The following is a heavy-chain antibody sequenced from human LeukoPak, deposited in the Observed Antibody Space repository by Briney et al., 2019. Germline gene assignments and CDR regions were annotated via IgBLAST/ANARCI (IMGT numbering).Heavy chain of an antibody. CDR2: LRSNADNYAP. Sequence: GGSLRLSCAASGFSCSGSGMLWLRQASGQGLMGVGRLRSNADNYAPAFAGWVKGRVHISRDDSKNTAYLQMNSLKTEDTAVYYCTTLYDSSGYPTFDAFDIWGQGTMVSVSS. J-gene: IGHJ3*02. CDR3: TTLYDSSGYPTFDAFDI. CDR1: GFSCSGSG. D-gene: IGHD3-22*01. V-gene: IGHV3-73*01.